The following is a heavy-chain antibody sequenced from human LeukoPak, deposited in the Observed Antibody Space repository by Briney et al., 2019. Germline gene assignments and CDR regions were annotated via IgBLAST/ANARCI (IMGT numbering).Heavy chain of an antibody. Sequence: ASVKVSCKASGYTFTSYDINWVRQATGQGLEWMGWTNPNSGNTGYAQKFQGRVTMTRNTSISTAYMELSSLRSEDTAVYYCARVYYDSSGYYIDYWGQGTLVTVSS. D-gene: IGHD3-22*01. J-gene: IGHJ4*02. CDR3: ARVYYDSSGYYIDY. CDR2: TNPNSGNT. CDR1: GYTFTSYD. V-gene: IGHV1-8*01.